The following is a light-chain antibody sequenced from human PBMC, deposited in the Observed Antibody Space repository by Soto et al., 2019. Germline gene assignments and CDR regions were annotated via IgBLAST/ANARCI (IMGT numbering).Light chain of an antibody. CDR2: GVS. CDR3: SSYTTRNTVL. CDR1: SNDVGAFNY. Sequence: QSALTQPASVSGSPGQSITISCTGSSNDVGAFNYVSWYRHSPGEAPKVLIRGVSIRPSGVSIRFSGSKSGNTASLTISGLQAEDEADYYCSSYTTRNTVLFGGGTKLTVL. V-gene: IGLV2-14*03. J-gene: IGLJ2*01.